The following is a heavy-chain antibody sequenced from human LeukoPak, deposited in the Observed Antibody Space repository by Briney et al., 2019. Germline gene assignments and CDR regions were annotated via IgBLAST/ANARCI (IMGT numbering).Heavy chain of an antibody. CDR2: TYYRAKWDT. D-gene: IGHD6-19*01. Sequence: SQTLSLTCAISGESVSSYNAAWNWIRQSPSRGLEWLGRTYYRAKWDTDYAPSVQSRIAIKSDTSKNQVSLQSTSVTPDDTAVYYCARDGGGAWYFDSWGQGTLVTVSS. J-gene: IGHJ4*02. CDR1: GESVSSYNAA. CDR3: ARDGGGAWYFDS. V-gene: IGHV6-1*01.